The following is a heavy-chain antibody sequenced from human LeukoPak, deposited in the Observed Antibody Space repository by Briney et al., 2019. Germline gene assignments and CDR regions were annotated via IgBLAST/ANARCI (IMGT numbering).Heavy chain of an antibody. D-gene: IGHD6-13*01. J-gene: IGHJ4*02. V-gene: IGHV4-30-4*08. Sequence: SQTLSLTCTVSGGSISSGDYYWSWIRQPPGKGLEWIGHIYHSGITYYNPSLKSRVTFLVDTSKNQFSLKVNSVTAADTAVYHCARARAYRSSWYYFGYWGQGTLVTVSS. CDR2: IYHSGIT. CDR3: ARARAYRSSWYYFGY. CDR1: GGSISSGDYY.